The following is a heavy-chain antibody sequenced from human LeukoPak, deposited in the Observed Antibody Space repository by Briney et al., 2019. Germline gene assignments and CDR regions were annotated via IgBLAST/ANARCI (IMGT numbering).Heavy chain of an antibody. Sequence: GGSLRLSCAASGLTFSSFSMNWVRQAPGKGLEWVSSISSSSSYIYYADSVKGRFTISRDNAKNSLYLQMNSLRAEDTAVYYCARGNYDYVWGSYRSPSFDYWGQGTLVTVSS. CDR2: ISSSSSYI. D-gene: IGHD3-16*02. CDR3: ARGNYDYVWGSYRSPSFDY. J-gene: IGHJ4*02. V-gene: IGHV3-21*01. CDR1: GLTFSSFS.